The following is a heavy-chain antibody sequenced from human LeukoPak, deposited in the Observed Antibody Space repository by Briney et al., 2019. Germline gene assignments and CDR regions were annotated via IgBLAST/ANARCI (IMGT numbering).Heavy chain of an antibody. CDR2: ILYSGTT. J-gene: IGHJ6*02. CDR1: GASISSYY. D-gene: IGHD2-8*01. Sequence: SETLSLTCTVSGASISSYYWSWIRQPPGKGLEWIGYILYSGTTKYNPSLKSRVTISVDTSRNQFSLKLSSVTAADTAVYYCAIGVPAHYYYDMDVWGQGTTVTVSS. V-gene: IGHV4-59*08. CDR3: AIGVPAHYYYDMDV.